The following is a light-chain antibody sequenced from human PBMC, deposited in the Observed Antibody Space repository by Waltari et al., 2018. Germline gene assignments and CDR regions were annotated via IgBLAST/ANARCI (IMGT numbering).Light chain of an antibody. J-gene: IGLJ1*01. Sequence: QSALTQPPSVSGSPGQSVTISCTGTSSDVGSYNRVSWYQQPPGTAPKLMIYEVSNRPEGVPYRVSGSKSGNTASLTISGLQAEDEADYYCSSYTSSSTYVFGTGTKVTVL. CDR3: SSYTSSSTYV. V-gene: IGLV2-18*02. CDR2: EVS. CDR1: SSDVGSYNR.